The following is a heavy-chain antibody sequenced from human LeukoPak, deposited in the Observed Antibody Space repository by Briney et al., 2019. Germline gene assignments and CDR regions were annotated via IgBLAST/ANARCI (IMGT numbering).Heavy chain of an antibody. CDR2: IIGSSGTT. CDR1: GFSFNNYA. D-gene: IGHD5-12*01. CDR3: AKGAYDYIEIAYLDY. J-gene: IGHJ4*02. Sequence: PGGSLRLSCAASGFSFNNYAMNWVRQAPGKGLEWVSIIIGSSGTTYYADSVKGRFTISRDKSKSTLYLQMNSLRAEETAVYYCAKGAYDYIEIAYLDYWGRGSLLTVSS. V-gene: IGHV3-23*01.